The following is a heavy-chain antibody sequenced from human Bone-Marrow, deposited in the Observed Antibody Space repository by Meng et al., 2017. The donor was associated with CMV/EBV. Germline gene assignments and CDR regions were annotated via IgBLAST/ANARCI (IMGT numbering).Heavy chain of an antibody. J-gene: IGHJ4*02. CDR3: AKSIVGATRGY. D-gene: IGHD1-26*01. Sequence: GESLKISCTASGFSLNNYAMVWVRQTPGKGLEWVAFITYTSSVIYDADSVRGRFTISRDNSKNTLYLQMNSLRAEDTAVYYCAKSIVGATRGYWGQGTLVTVPS. V-gene: IGHV3-21*01. CDR1: GFSLNNYA. CDR2: ITYTSSVI.